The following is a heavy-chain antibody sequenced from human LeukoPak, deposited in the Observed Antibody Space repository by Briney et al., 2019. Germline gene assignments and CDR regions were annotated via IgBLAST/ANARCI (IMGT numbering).Heavy chain of an antibody. V-gene: IGHV4-59*01. CDR3: ARVDTPLRYYDFWSGYYPYNYYYYYGMDV. Sequence: SETLSLTCTVSGGSISSYYWSWIRQRPGKRLEWIGYIYCSGSTNYNPSLKSRVTISVDTSKNQFSLKLSSVTAADTAVYYCARVDTPLRYYDFWSGYYPYNYYYYYGMDVWGQGTTVTVSS. CDR1: GGSISSYY. CDR2: IYCSGST. J-gene: IGHJ6*02. D-gene: IGHD3-3*01.